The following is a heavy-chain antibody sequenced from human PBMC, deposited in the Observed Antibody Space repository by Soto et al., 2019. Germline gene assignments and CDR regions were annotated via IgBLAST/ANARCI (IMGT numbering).Heavy chain of an antibody. CDR3: ARQPRTYYYGSGSYPNGFDP. V-gene: IGHV4-39*01. Sequence: SETLSLTCTVSGGSISSSSYYWGWIRQPPGKGLEWIGSIYYSGSTYYNPSLKSRVTISVDTSKNQFSLKLSSVTAADTAVYYCARQPRTYYYGSGSYPNGFDPWGQGTLVTVSS. D-gene: IGHD3-10*01. J-gene: IGHJ5*02. CDR2: IYYSGST. CDR1: GGSISSSSYY.